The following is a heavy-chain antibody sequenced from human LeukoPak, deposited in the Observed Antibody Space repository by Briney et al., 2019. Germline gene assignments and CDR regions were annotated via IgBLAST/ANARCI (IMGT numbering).Heavy chain of an antibody. J-gene: IGHJ4*02. Sequence: GGSLRLSCAASGFTFSSYGLSWVRQAPGKGLEWVPTISGSAYNSYYADSVKGRFTISRDNSANTLYLQMDNLRAEDTALYYCAKHSGSYFIYYIDSWGQGTLVTVSS. D-gene: IGHD1-26*01. V-gene: IGHV3-23*01. CDR3: AKHSGSYFIYYIDS. CDR1: GFTFSSYG. CDR2: ISGSAYNS.